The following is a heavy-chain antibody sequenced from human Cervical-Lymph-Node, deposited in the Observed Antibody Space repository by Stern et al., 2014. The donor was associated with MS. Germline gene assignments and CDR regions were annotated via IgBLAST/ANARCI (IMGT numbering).Heavy chain of an antibody. Sequence: EVQLVESGGGLVKPGGSLRLSCAASGFTFSSYTMNWVRQAPGKGLEWVSSISTTSSYIYYADSVEGRFTISRDNAKNSLYLQMNSLRAEDTAVYYCATDLYASGIPGGWFDPWGQGTLVTVSS. CDR1: GFTFSSYT. J-gene: IGHJ5*02. V-gene: IGHV3-21*06. CDR3: ATDLYASGIPGGWFDP. CDR2: ISTTSSYI. D-gene: IGHD3-10*01.